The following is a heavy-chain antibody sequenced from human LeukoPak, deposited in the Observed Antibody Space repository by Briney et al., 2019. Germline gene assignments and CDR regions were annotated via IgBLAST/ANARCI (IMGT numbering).Heavy chain of an antibody. Sequence: GGSLRLSCAASGFTFSSYAMSWVRQAPGKGLEWVSAISGSGGSTYYADSVKGRFTISRDNVNHTLSLQMNSLRVEDTAMYYCVKDIQLSTWGLGTMVTVSS. J-gene: IGHJ3*01. CDR1: GFTFSSYA. CDR3: VKDIQLST. D-gene: IGHD5-24*01. CDR2: ISGSGGST. V-gene: IGHV3-23*01.